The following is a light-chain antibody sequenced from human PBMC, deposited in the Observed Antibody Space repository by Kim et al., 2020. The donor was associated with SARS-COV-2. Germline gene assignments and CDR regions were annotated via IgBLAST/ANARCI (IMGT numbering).Light chain of an antibody. CDR2: ELN. Sequence: QSALTQPASMSGSPGQSITISCTGTSSDVGSYDLVSWYQQHPGKAPKLLIYELNKRPSGVSNRFSGSKSGNTASLTISGLQAEDEADYYCSSYTSSSTFEVFGTGTKVTVL. J-gene: IGLJ1*01. CDR1: SSDVGSYDL. CDR3: SSYTSSSTFEV. V-gene: IGLV2-14*02.